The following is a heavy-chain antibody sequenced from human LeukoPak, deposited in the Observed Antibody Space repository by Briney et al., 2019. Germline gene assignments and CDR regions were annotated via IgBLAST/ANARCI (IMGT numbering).Heavy chain of an antibody. V-gene: IGHV3-30*02. CDR2: IRYDGSNK. Sequence: PGGSLRLSCAASGLTFSRYGMHWVRQAPGKGLEWVAFIRYDGSNKYYADSVKGRFTISRDNSKNTLCLQMNSLRAEDTAVYYCAREFAYSGSYSNYWGQGTLVTVSS. CDR3: AREFAYSGSYSNY. J-gene: IGHJ4*02. CDR1: GLTFSRYG. D-gene: IGHD1-26*01.